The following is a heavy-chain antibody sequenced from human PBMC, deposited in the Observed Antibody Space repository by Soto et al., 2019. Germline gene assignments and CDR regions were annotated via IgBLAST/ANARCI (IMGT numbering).Heavy chain of an antibody. CDR3: AIHLYSGDSSGSFGF. J-gene: IGHJ5*01. D-gene: IGHD6-19*01. CDR1: DDSIGRSNYF. Sequence: PSETLSLTCTVSDDSIGRSNYFWGWIRQPPGKGLEWIGNIFYSGNTHYNPSLKSRVTISLDTSNHHFSLRVSSVTAADTAVYYCAIHLYSGDSSGSFGFWGPGALVTGSS. V-gene: IGHV4-39*01. CDR2: IFYSGNT.